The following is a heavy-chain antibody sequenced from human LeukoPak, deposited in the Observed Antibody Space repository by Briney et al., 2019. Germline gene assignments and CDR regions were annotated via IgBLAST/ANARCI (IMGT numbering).Heavy chain of an antibody. CDR2: ISSSSSYI. V-gene: IGHV3-21*01. D-gene: IGHD2-15*01. J-gene: IGHJ6*02. Sequence: GGSLRLSCAASGFTFSSYSMNWVRQAPGKGLEWVSSISSSSSYIYYADSVKGRFTISRDNAKNSLYLQMNSLRAEDTAVYYCARDSGILYYYHGMDVWGQGTTVTVSS. CDR3: ARDSGILYYYHGMDV. CDR1: GFTFSSYS.